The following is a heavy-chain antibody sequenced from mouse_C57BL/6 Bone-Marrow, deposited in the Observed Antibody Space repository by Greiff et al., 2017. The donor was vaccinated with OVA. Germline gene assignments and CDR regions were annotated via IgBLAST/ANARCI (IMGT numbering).Heavy chain of an antibody. CDR3: ARPTVVTDAMDY. J-gene: IGHJ4*01. D-gene: IGHD1-1*01. V-gene: IGHV5-12*01. CDR2: ISNGGGST. CDR1: GFTFSDYY. Sequence: EVMLVESGGGLVQPGGSLKLSCAASGFTFSDYYMYWVRQTPEKRLEWVAYISNGGGSTYYPDTVKGRFTISRDNAKNTLYLQMSRLKSEDTAMYYCARPTVVTDAMDYWGQGTSVTVSS.